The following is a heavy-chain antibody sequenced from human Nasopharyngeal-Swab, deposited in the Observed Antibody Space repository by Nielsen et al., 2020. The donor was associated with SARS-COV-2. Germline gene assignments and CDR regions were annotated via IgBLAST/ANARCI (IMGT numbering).Heavy chain of an antibody. D-gene: IGHD4-17*01. V-gene: IGHV6-1*01. CDR3: ARARGAYGDYYYYYYTDV. Sequence: PTLSLTWAISGDSVSSSSAAWNWIRQSPPRVLEWLGRTYYRSQWYNDYAVSVKSRITINPDTSKNQFSLHLNSVTPEDTAVYYCARARGAYGDYYYYYYTDVWGKGTTVTVSS. CDR2: TYYRSQWYN. J-gene: IGHJ6*03. CDR1: GDSVSSSSAA.